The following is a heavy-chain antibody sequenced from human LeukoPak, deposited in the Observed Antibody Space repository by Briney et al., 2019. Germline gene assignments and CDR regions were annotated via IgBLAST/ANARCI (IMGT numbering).Heavy chain of an antibody. J-gene: IGHJ4*02. V-gene: IGHV2-5*02. CDR1: GFSLTTNGVG. Sequence: SGPTLVNPTQTLTLTCTFSGFSLTTNGVGVGWVRQPPGKALEGLALIYWDDEKRYSPSLRTRLTITKDTSTSQVVLTLTNMDPVDTATYYCAHLYFYNSGGFSRAFDYWGQGTLVTVSS. CDR2: IYWDDEK. CDR3: AHLYFYNSGGFSRAFDY. D-gene: IGHD3-22*01.